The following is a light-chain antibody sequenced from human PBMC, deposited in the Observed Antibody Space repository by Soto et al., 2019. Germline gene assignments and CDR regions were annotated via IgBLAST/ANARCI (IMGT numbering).Light chain of an antibody. V-gene: IGKV3D-15*01. CDR1: QSVSAN. J-gene: IGKJ2*02. CDR3: QQYNNWPPGT. CDR2: GPS. Sequence: EIVMTQSPATLSVSPGERATLSGRASQSVSANLAWYQQKPGQAPRLLIYGPSTRATGIPARFSGSGSGTEFTLTISSLQSEDFAVYYCQQYNNWPPGTFGQGTKLEI.